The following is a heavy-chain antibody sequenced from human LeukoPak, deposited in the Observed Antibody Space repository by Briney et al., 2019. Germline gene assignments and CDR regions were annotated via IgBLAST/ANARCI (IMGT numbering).Heavy chain of an antibody. CDR3: ARTYGGNGDY. D-gene: IGHD4-23*01. J-gene: IGHJ4*02. V-gene: IGHV4-34*01. CDR2: INHSGST. Sequence: SETLSLTCAVYGGSFSGYYWSWIRQPPGKGLEWIGEINHSGSTNYNPSLKSRVTISVDTSKNQFSLKLSSVTAADTAVYYCARTYGGNGDYWGQGTLVIVSS. CDR1: GGSFSGYY.